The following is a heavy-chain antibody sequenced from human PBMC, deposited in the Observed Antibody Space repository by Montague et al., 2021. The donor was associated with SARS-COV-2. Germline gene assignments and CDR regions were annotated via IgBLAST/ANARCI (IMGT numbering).Heavy chain of an antibody. CDR2: GGRT. J-gene: IGHJ4*02. Sequence: GGRTYYSESVKGRFTIFRDNSTNTLYLQMNSLRSEDAAIYYCVKNSLHYWGQGTLVTVS. D-gene: IGHD3-16*02. V-gene: IGHV3-23*01. CDR3: VKNSLHY.